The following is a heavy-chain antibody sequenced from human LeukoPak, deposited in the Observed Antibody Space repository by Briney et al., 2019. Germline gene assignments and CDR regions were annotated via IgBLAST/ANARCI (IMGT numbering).Heavy chain of an antibody. CDR2: ISGSGGST. CDR3: AKATRTLGYCSGGSCYDCVY. CDR1: GFTFSSYA. V-gene: IGHV3-23*01. J-gene: IGHJ4*02. D-gene: IGHD2-15*01. Sequence: PGGSLRLSCAASGFTFSSYAMSWVRQAPGKGLEWVSAISGSGGSTYYADSVKGRFTISRDNSKNTLYLQMNSLRAEDTAVYYCAKATRTLGYCSGGSCYDCVYWGQGTLVTVSS.